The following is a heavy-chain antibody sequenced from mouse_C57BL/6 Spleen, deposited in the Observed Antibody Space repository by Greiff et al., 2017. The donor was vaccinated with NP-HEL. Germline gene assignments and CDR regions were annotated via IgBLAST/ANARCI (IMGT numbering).Heavy chain of an antibody. CDR2: IWSDGST. CDR3: ARHDHYYGLDY. J-gene: IGHJ2*01. V-gene: IGHV2-6-1*01. CDR1: GFSVTSYG. Sequence: VQLVESGPGLGAPSQSRSITCTVSGFSVTSYGGHGGGQPPGKGLEWLVVIWSDGSTTYNSALKSRLSISKDNSKSQVFLKMNSLQTDDTAMYYCARHDHYYGLDYWGQGTTLTVSS. D-gene: IGHD1-2*01.